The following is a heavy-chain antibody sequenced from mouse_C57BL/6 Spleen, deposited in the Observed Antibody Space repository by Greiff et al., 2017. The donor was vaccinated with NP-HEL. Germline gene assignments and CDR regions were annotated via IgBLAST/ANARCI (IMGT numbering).Heavy chain of an antibody. CDR2: IDPEAGET. CDR1: GFNIKDYY. CDR3: VAGHSSDAMDY. V-gene: IGHV14-2*01. Sequence: EVQLQQSGAELVKPGASVKLSCTASGFNIKDYYMHWVKQRTEQGLEWIGRIDPEAGETKYAPKFQGKATITADTSSNTAYLQLSSLTSEDTAVYYCVAGHSSDAMDYWGQGTSVTVSS. J-gene: IGHJ4*01. D-gene: IGHD1-1*01.